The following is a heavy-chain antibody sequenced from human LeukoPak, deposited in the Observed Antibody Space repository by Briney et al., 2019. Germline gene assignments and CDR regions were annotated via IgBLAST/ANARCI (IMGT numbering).Heavy chain of an antibody. V-gene: IGHV3-23*01. CDR3: AKGRAIFGVADYYYMDV. J-gene: IGHJ6*03. Sequence: GGSLRLSCAASGFTFNSYAMNWVRQAPGKGLEWVSAISGSGGSTYYADSVKGRFTISRDNSKNTLYLQMNSPRAEDTAVYYCAKGRAIFGVADYYYMDVWGKGTTVTVSS. D-gene: IGHD3-3*01. CDR1: GFTFNSYA. CDR2: ISGSGGST.